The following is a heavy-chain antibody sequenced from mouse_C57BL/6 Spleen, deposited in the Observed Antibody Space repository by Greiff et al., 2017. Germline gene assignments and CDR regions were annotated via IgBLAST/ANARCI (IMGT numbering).Heavy chain of an antibody. J-gene: IGHJ2*01. CDR3: ARGTGCDY. CDR2: INPRGGST. D-gene: IGHD4-1*01. CDR1: GYTFTDYS. Sequence: VQLQESDAELVKPGASVKISCKASGYTFTDYSIHWVQQRPEQGLEWIGYINPRGGSTKYNEKFKGKATLTADKSSSTAYMPLSSLTSADSAVYFCARGTGCDYWGQGTTLTVSS. V-gene: IGHV1-78*01.